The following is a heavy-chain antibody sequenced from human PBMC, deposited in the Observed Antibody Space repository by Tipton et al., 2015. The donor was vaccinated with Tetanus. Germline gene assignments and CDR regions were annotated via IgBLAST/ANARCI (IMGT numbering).Heavy chain of an antibody. Sequence: SLRLSCAASGFPFTTYGMTWVRLAPGKGLEWVAVITVSGGATYYPDSVKGRFTVSRDNSKNTLYLQLNSLKVEDTAVYYCATARNKVSLPRLQYWGPGTLVTVSS. CDR1: GFPFTTYG. V-gene: IGHV3-23*01. D-gene: IGHD1-14*01. CDR2: ITVSGGAT. CDR3: ATARNKVSLPRLQY. J-gene: IGHJ4*02.